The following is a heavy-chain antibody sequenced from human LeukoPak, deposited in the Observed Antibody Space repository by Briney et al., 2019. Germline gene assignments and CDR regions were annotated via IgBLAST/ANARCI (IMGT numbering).Heavy chain of an antibody. J-gene: IGHJ4*02. V-gene: IGHV4-34*01. D-gene: IGHD3-22*01. CDR2: IYHSGST. Sequence: SETLSLTCAVYGGSFSGYYWSWIRQPPGKGLEWIGYIYHSGSTYYNPSLKSRVTISVDRSKNQFSLKLSSVTAADTAVYYCARVRGSGYYTLDYWGQGTLVTVSS. CDR3: ARVRGSGYYTLDY. CDR1: GGSFSGYY.